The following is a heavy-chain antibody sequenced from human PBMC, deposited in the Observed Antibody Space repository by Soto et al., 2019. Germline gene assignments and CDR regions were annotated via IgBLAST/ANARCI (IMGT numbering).Heavy chain of an antibody. D-gene: IGHD2-2*01. J-gene: IGHJ6*02. V-gene: IGHV4-34*01. CDR3: ARGRGSTSGYYYYYYGMDV. CDR2: INHSGST. Sequence: ETLSLTCAVYGGSFSGYYWSWIRQHPGKGLEWIGEINHSGSTNYNPSLKSRVTISVDTSKNQFSLKLSSVTAADTAVYYCARGRGSTSGYYYYYYGMDVWGQGTTVTVSS. CDR1: GGSFSGYY.